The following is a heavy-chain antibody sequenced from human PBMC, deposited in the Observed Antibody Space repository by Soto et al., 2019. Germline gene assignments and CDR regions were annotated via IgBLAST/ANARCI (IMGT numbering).Heavy chain of an antibody. Sequence: GGSLRLSCAASGFTFSSYGMHWVRQAPGKGLEWVSVIYSGGSTYYADSVKGRFTISRDNSKNTLYLQMNSLRAEDTAVYYCARDPTGYSYGPDWGQGTLVTVSS. CDR2: IYSGGST. V-gene: IGHV3-NL1*01. CDR3: ARDPTGYSYGPD. CDR1: GFTFSSYG. J-gene: IGHJ4*02. D-gene: IGHD5-18*01.